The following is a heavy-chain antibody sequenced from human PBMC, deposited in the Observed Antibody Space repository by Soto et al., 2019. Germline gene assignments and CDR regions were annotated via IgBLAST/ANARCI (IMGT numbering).Heavy chain of an antibody. CDR1: GVPISSSSW. D-gene: IGHD3-10*01. J-gene: IGHJ4*02. CDR3: ARHNYGSGSTYFDY. V-gene: IGHV4-4*02. Sequence: SETPSLTCTFSGVPISSSSWWTWVRQPPGKGLEWVGEIYHSGSTNYNPSLKSRVAISVDTSKNQFSLKLNSMTAADTAVYYCARHNYGSGSTYFDYWGQGTLVTVSS. CDR2: IYHSGST.